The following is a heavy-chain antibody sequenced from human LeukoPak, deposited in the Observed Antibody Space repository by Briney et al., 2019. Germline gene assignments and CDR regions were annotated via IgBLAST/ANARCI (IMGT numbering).Heavy chain of an antibody. J-gene: IGHJ6*02. CDR3: ARGWRYYDFWSGPRKQYYYYGMDV. D-gene: IGHD3-3*01. CDR1: GGTFSSYA. V-gene: IGHV1-69*01. Sequence: GASVKVSCKASGGTFSSYAISWVRQAPGQGLEWTGGIIPIFGTANYAQKFQGRVTITADESTSTAYMELSSLRSEDTAVYYCARGWRYYDFWSGPRKQYYYYGMDVWGQGTTVTVSS. CDR2: IIPIFGTA.